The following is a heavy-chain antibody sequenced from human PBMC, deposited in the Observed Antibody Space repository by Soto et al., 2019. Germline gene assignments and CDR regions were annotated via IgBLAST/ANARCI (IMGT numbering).Heavy chain of an antibody. CDR1: GGAVSSSSDY. CDR2: VNYYSGST. V-gene: IGHV4-39*01. D-gene: IGHD3-3*01. Sequence: PSETLSLTCTVSGGAVSSSSDYWGWIRQPPGKGLEWVGSVNYYSGSTYYNPSLKSRVTIFEDTSKKQLSLKLTSVTAADTAMYYCGFWIGYPYDYGMDVWGQGTTVTVSS. CDR3: GFWIGYPYDYGMDV. J-gene: IGHJ6*02.